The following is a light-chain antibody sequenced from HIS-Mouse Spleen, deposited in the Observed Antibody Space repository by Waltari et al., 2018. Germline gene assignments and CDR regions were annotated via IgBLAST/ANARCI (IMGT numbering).Light chain of an antibody. J-gene: IGKJ4*01. CDR1: QSVSSSD. V-gene: IGKV3-20*01. CDR3: QQYGSSPLT. Sequence: EIVLTQSPGTLSLSPGERATLSCRASQSVSSSDLAWYQKKPGQGPRLLIYGASSRATGIPDRFSGSGSGTDFTLTIRRLEPEDFAVYYCQQYGSSPLTFGGGTKVEIK. CDR2: GAS.